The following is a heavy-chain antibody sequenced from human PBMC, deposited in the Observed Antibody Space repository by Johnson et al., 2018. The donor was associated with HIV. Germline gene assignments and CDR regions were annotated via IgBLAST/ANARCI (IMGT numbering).Heavy chain of an antibody. V-gene: IGHV3-30*03. D-gene: IGHD1-26*01. CDR3: ARGKYSGSFTSPDAFDI. CDR2: LSYDGSNK. Sequence: QMLLVESGGGVVQPGRSLRLSCIASGFTFSTYGMHWVRQAPGKGLQWVALLSYDGSNKYYADSVKGRFTISRDNSKNTLYLQMNSLRAEDTAVYYCARGKYSGSFTSPDAFDIWGQVTMVTVSS. J-gene: IGHJ3*02. CDR1: GFTFSTYG.